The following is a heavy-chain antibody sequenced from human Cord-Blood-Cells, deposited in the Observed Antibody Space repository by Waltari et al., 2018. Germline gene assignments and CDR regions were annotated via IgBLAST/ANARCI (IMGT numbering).Heavy chain of an antibody. CDR2: ISGSGGST. V-gene: IGHV3-23*01. Sequence: EVKLLGSGGGLLQPGGSLRLSCAASGFTFISYAMSLVRQAPGKGLGWVSAISGSGGSTYYADSVKGRFTISRDNSENTLYLQMNSLRAEDTAVYYCAKERGIITGTTDYWGQGTLVTVSS. CDR1: GFTFISYA. CDR3: AKERGIITGTTDY. J-gene: IGHJ4*02. D-gene: IGHD1-20*01.